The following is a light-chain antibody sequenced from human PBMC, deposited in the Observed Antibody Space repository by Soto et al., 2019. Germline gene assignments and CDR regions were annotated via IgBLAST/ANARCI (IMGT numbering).Light chain of an antibody. CDR1: SSDVGAYNH. V-gene: IGLV2-14*03. CDR3: SSHASGSTLI. Sequence: QSVLTQPASVSGSPGQSTTISCTGTSSDVGAYNHISWYQQHPGKAPKLLIYDVSNRPSGLSNRFSGSKSGNTASLTIAGLQADDEADYCCSSHASGSTLIFGGGTKVTVL. CDR2: DVS. J-gene: IGLJ2*01.